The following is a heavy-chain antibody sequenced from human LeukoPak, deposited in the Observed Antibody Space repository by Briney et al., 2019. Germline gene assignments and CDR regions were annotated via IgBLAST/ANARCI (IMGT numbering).Heavy chain of an antibody. CDR2: ISSGSSYI. CDR1: GFTFSSYS. D-gene: IGHD2-15*01. V-gene: IGHV3-21*01. CDR3: ARGSPLDY. Sequence: GGSLRLSCAASGFTFSSYSMNWVRQAPGKGLEWVSSISSGSSYIYYADSVKGRFTISRDNAKNSLYLQMNSLRAEDTAVYYCARGSPLDYWGQGTLVTVSS. J-gene: IGHJ4*02.